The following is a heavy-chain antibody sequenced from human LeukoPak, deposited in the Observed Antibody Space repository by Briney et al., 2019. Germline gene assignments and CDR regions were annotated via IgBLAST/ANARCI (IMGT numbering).Heavy chain of an antibody. Sequence: GGSLRLSCAASGFTFSSYSMNWVRQAPGKGLEWVSSISSSSSYIYYADSVKGRFTISRDNAKNSLYLQMNSLRAEDTAVYYCARKVRGYNYGSYGYWGQGTLVTVSS. CDR3: ARKVRGYNYGSYGY. CDR2: ISSSSSYI. D-gene: IGHD5-18*01. CDR1: GFTFSSYS. V-gene: IGHV3-21*01. J-gene: IGHJ4*02.